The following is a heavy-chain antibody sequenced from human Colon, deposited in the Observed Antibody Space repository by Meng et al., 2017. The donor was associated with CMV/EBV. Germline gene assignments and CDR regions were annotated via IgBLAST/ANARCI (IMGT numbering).Heavy chain of an antibody. D-gene: IGHD5-18*01. CDR3: AGERDLDTPDY. V-gene: IGHV4-30-4*01. CDR1: GGSISSGDYY. CDR2: TYYTGSA. J-gene: IGHJ4*02. Sequence: CTVSGGSISSGDYYWGWIRQPPGKGLEWIGYTYYTGSAYYDPSLKSRVTISVDTSKNQFSLKLTSVTAADTAVYYCAGERDLDTPDYWGQGTLVTVSS.